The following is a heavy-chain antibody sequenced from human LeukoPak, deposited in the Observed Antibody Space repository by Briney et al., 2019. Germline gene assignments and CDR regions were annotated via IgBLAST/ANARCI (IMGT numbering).Heavy chain of an antibody. V-gene: IGHV3-74*01. CDR2: INGDGSRT. CDR1: EFIFSNYW. CDR3: VREYGSGILPIDH. Sequence: PGGSLRLSCAASEFIFSNYWMHWVRQPPGKGLVWVSRINGDGSRTNYADSVEGRFTISRDNAKGTLYLQMNSPRTEDTAVYYCVREYGSGILPIDHWGQGTLVTVSS. D-gene: IGHD3-10*01. J-gene: IGHJ4*02.